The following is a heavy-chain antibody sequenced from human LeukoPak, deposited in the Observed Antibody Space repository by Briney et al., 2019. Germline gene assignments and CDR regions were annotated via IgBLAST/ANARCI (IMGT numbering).Heavy chain of an antibody. CDR2: ISGSGGST. CDR1: GFTFSSYA. D-gene: IGHD2-15*01. V-gene: IGHV3-23*01. CDR3: AKLGLYCSGGSCYLSWFDP. J-gene: IGHJ5*02. Sequence: GGSLRLSCAASGFTFSSYAMSWVRQAPGKGLEWVSAISGSGGSTYYADSVKGRFTISRDNSKNTLYLQMNSLRAEDTAVYYCAKLGLYCSGGSCYLSWFDPWGQGTLVTVSS.